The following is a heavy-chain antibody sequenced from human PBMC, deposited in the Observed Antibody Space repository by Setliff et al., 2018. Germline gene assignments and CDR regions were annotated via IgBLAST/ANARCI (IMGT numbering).Heavy chain of an antibody. D-gene: IGHD3-10*01. V-gene: IGHV4-61*09. CDR3: ARIAYGSGSYYFDY. CDR2: IDPSGNT. J-gene: IGHJ4*02. CDR1: GGSISSGSNY. Sequence: PSETLSLTCTVSGGSISSGSNYWSWIRQPAGRGLEWIGHIDPSGNTNYHPSLKSRVTISGDTSKNQFSLKLTSVTAADTAVYYCARIAYGSGSYYFDYWGQGTLVTVSS.